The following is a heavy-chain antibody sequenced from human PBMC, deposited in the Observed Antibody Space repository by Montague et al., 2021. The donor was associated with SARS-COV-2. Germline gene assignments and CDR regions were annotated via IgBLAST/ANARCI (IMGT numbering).Heavy chain of an antibody. Sequence: SLRLSCAASGFTFSDHAMHWVRQAPGKGLEWVAAISDDESRAYYADSVKGRFTISRDNSKSTLSLEVNSLRGDDTALYYCARGIYSSRTVGTPDYWGQGTLVTVSS. CDR2: ISDDESRA. CDR1: GFTFSDHA. J-gene: IGHJ4*02. V-gene: IGHV3-30*07. CDR3: ARGIYSSRTVGTPDY. D-gene: IGHD2-2*01.